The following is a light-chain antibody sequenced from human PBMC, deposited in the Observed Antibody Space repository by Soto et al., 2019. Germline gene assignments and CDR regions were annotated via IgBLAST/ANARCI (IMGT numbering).Light chain of an antibody. V-gene: IGKV3-20*01. J-gene: IGKJ1*01. CDR3: QQYGSSPWT. Sequence: DIVLTQSPGTLSLSPGERANLSCRASQSVSSSYLAWYQQKPGQAPRLLIYGASSRATGIPDRFSGSGSGTDFTLTISRLEPEDFAVYYCQQYGSSPWTFGQGTKV. CDR1: QSVSSSY. CDR2: GAS.